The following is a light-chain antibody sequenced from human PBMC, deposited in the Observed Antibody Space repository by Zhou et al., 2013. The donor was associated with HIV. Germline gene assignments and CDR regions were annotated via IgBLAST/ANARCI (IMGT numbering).Light chain of an antibody. Sequence: IVMTQSPLSLPVTPGESASISCRSSESLLHSDGYNYLDWYLQKPGQSPQLLIYLGSSRASGVPDRFSASGSGTDFTLKISRVEAEDVGVYYCMQALQTPLFTFGPGTKVDIK. CDR2: LGS. V-gene: IGKV2-28*01. CDR3: MQALQTPLFT. J-gene: IGKJ3*01. CDR1: ESLLHSDGYNY.